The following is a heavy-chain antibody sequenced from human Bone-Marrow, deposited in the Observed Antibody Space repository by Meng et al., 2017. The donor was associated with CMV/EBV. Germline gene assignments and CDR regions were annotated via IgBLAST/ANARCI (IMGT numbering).Heavy chain of an antibody. CDR3: ARDKGIAVAEYYYYGMDV. CDR1: GYTFTGYY. J-gene: IGHJ6*01. CDR2: INPNSGGT. D-gene: IGHD6-19*01. V-gene: IGHV1-2*02. Sequence: ASVKVSCKASGYTFTGYYMHWVRQAPGQGLEWMGWINPNSGGTNYAQKFQGRVTMTRDTSISTAYMELSRLRSDDTAVYYCARDKGIAVAEYYYYGMDVWGQGTTVTGSS.